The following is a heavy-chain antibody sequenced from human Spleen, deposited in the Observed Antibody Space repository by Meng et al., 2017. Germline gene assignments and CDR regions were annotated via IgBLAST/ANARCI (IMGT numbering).Heavy chain of an antibody. CDR2: IYYSGST. V-gene: IGHV4-59*01. CDR3: ARDSQPGSQGP. D-gene: IGHD1-14*01. CDR1: GGSFSGYY. Sequence: SETLSLTCAVYGGSFSGYYWSWIRQPPGKGLEWIGYIYYSGSTNYNPSLKSRVTISVDTSKNQFSLKLTAVTAADKAVYYCARDSQPGSQGPWGQGTLVTVSS. J-gene: IGHJ5*02.